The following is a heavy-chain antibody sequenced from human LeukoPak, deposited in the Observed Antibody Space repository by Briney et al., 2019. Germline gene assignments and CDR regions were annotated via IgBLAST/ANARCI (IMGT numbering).Heavy chain of an antibody. Sequence: SETLSLTCTVSGDSISSGAYYWGWLRQPPGKGLEWIGSIYYSGSTYYNPSLKSRLSMSVETSRNQFSLNLTSVSAADTAAYYCARQPITGDYYYYYYMDVWGKGTTVTVSS. CDR2: IYYSGST. D-gene: IGHD1-14*01. J-gene: IGHJ6*03. V-gene: IGHV4-39*01. CDR1: GDSISSGAYY. CDR3: ARQPITGDYYYYYYMDV.